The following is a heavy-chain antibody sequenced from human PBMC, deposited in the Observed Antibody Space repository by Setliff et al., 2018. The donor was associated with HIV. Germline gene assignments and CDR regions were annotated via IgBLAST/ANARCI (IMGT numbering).Heavy chain of an antibody. CDR1: GFTFSNFW. CDR2: IKEDGSET. J-gene: IGHJ1*01. D-gene: IGHD3-22*01. Sequence: GGSLRLSCATSGFTFSNFWMTWVRQAPGKGLEWVANIKEDGSETFYVDSVKGRFTISRDDSKNTVYLQMNSLKTEDTAVYFCTTDHDGSGRYYVTQVSWGQGTLVTVSS. V-gene: IGHV3-7*03. CDR3: TTDHDGSGRYYVTQVS.